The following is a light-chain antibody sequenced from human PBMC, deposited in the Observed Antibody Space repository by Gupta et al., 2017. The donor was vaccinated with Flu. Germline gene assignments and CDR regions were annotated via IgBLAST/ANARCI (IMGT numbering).Light chain of an antibody. CDR1: QGISSA. Sequence: AIQLTQSPSSLSASVGDRVTITCRASQGISSALAWYQQKPGKAPKLLIYDASSWESGVPSRFSGSGYGTDFTLTISSRQPEDFASYYCQQCNNYPHITFGQGTRLEIK. V-gene: IGKV1D-13*01. CDR2: DAS. J-gene: IGKJ5*01. CDR3: QQCNNYPHIT.